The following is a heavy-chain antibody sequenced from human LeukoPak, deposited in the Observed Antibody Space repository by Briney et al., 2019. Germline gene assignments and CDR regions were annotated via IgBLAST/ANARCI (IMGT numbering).Heavy chain of an antibody. J-gene: IGHJ4*02. CDR2: IIPIFGTA. D-gene: IGHD2-21*02. Sequence: SVKVSCKASGGTFSSYAISWVRQAPGQGLELMGWIIPIFGTANYAQKFQGRVTITADESTSTAYMELSSLRSEDTAVYYCARERDLNTYCGGDCYSLFDYWGQGTLVTVSS. CDR3: ARERDLNTYCGGDCYSLFDY. CDR1: GGTFSSYA. V-gene: IGHV1-69*13.